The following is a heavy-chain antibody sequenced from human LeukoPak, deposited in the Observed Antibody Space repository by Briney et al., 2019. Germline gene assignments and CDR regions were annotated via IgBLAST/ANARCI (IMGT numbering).Heavy chain of an antibody. J-gene: IGHJ1*01. V-gene: IGHV3-74*03. CDR3: AKDDDWGRFNH. D-gene: IGHD3-16*01. Sequence: GGSLRLSCAGSGFNFTGYWMHWVRQAPGKGLEWISRLYSDGRSLTYADSVMGRFTISRDNAKNSLYLQMNSLRAEDTAMYYCAKDDDWGRFNHWGQGTLVTVSS. CDR1: GFNFTGYW. CDR2: LYSDGRSL.